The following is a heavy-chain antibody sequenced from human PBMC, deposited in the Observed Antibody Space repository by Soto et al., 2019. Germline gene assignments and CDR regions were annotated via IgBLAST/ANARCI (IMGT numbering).Heavy chain of an antibody. CDR2: ISTTGTTT. Sequence: GGSLRLSCAASGFTFSDYYMSWIRQAPGKGLEWVSYISTTGTTTNYADSMKGRFTISRDNAKNSLYLQMNSPRPEDTAVYYCERLRTGSSWYLDYWGRGTQVTVSS. J-gene: IGHJ4*02. D-gene: IGHD6-13*01. CDR3: ERLRTGSSWYLDY. V-gene: IGHV3-11*01. CDR1: GFTFSDYY.